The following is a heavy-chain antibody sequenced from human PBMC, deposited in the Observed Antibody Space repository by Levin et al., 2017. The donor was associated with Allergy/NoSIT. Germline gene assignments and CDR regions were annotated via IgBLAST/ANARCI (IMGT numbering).Heavy chain of an antibody. CDR1: GFTFSSYE. CDR3: ARQLGNFWSGYNYFDY. Sequence: LSLTCAASGFTFSSYEMNWVRRAPGKGLEWVSYISSTGSTIYSADSVKRRFTISRDNAKNSLYLHMNSLRAEDTAVYYCARQLGNFWSGYNYFDYWGQGTLVTVSS. CDR2: ISSTGSTI. D-gene: IGHD3-3*01. V-gene: IGHV3-48*03. J-gene: IGHJ4*02.